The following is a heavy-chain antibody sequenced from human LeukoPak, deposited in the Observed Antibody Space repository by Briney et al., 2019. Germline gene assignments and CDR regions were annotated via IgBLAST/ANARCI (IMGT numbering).Heavy chain of an antibody. D-gene: IGHD3-9*01. CDR3: AKAFYYDILTGNDFDI. CDR1: GFTFSSYG. V-gene: IGHV3-23*01. CDR2: ISGSGGST. J-gene: IGHJ3*02. Sequence: GGSLRLSCAASGFTFSSYGMSWVRQAPGKGLEWVSAISGSGGSTYYADSVKGRFTISRDNSKNTLYLQMNSLRAEDTAVYYCAKAFYYDILTGNDFDIWGQGTMVTVSS.